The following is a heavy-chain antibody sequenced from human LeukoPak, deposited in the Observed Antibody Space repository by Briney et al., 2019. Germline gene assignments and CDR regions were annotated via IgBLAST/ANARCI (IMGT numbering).Heavy chain of an antibody. D-gene: IGHD2-21*01. CDR2: TYSRSKWYN. V-gene: IGHV6-1*01. CDR1: GDSVSSNNAA. J-gene: IGHJ3*02. Sequence: SQTLSLTCAISGDSVSSNNAAWSWIRPSPARGLEWLGGTYSRSKWYNDYAVSVKGRIIINPDTSKNQFSLQLNSVTPEDTAVYYCARALAEGDAFDIWGQGTIVTVSS. CDR3: ARALAEGDAFDI.